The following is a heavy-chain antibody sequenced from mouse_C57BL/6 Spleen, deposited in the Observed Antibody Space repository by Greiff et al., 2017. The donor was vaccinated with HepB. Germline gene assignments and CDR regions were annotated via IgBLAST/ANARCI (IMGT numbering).Heavy chain of an antibody. Sequence: EVKLQESGPGLVKPSPSLSLTCSVTGYSFTSGYFWSWIRQFPGNKLGRVGFISYDGSNNYNPSLKNRISITRYTSKNQFFLKLNSVNTEDTATYYCARGGYGSRGYFDVWGTGTTVTVSS. J-gene: IGHJ1*03. CDR1: GYSFTSGYF. CDR2: ISYDGSN. CDR3: ARGGYGSRGYFDV. D-gene: IGHD1-1*01. V-gene: IGHV3-6*01.